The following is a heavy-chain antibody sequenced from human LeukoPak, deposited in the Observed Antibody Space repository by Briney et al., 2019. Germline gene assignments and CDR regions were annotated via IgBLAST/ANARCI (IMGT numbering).Heavy chain of an antibody. J-gene: IGHJ4*02. CDR3: ARDPGGSVILGY. CDR2: INPSGGST. V-gene: IGHV1-46*03. CDR1: GYTFTSYY. D-gene: IGHD3-16*01. Sequence: ASVKVSCKASGYTFTSYYMHWVRQAPGRGLERMGIINPSGGSTSYAQKFQGRVTMTRDTSTSTVYMELSSLRSEDTAVYYCARDPGGSVILGYWGQGTLVTVSS.